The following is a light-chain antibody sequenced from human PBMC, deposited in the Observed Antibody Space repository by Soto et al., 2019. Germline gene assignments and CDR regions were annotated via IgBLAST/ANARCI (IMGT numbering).Light chain of an antibody. V-gene: IGLV2-14*03. CDR2: DVS. CDR1: SSDVGGYDY. Sequence: QSALTQAASVSGSPGQSITISCTGTSSDVGGYDYVSWYQQHPGKAPKLIIYDVSNRPSGVSNRFSGSKSGNTASLTISGLQAEDEADYYCSSHISTSILNVFGTGTKLTVL. J-gene: IGLJ1*01. CDR3: SSHISTSILNV.